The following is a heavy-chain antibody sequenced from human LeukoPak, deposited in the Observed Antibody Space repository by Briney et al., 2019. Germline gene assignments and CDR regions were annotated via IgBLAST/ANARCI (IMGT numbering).Heavy chain of an antibody. Sequence: SETLSLTCTVSGGSISSYYWSWIRQPPGKGLEWIGYIYYSGSTNYNPSLKSRVTISVDTSKNQFSLKLSSETAADTAVYYCARVGTTYYYDSSGYSWFDPWGQGTLVTVSS. CDR2: IYYSGST. CDR3: ARVGTTYYYDSSGYSWFDP. CDR1: GGSISSYY. D-gene: IGHD3-22*01. J-gene: IGHJ5*02. V-gene: IGHV4-59*01.